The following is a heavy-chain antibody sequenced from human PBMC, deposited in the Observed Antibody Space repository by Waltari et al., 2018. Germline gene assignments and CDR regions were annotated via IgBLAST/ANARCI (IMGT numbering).Heavy chain of an antibody. D-gene: IGHD6-6*01. CDR1: GVSTSTYY. J-gene: IGHJ4*02. Sequence: QVRLQESGPGLVKPSETLSLTCNISGVSTSTYYWSWIRQPAGKGLEWIGRVFASGGTNYNPSLKRRATMSVDTSKNQFSLRLSSVTAADTAVYYCAREYSSSSGRGLDYWGQGTLVTVSS. V-gene: IGHV4-4*07. CDR2: VFASGGT. CDR3: AREYSSSSGRGLDY.